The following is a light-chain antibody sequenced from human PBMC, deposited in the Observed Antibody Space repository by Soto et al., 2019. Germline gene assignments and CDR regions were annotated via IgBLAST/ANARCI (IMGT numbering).Light chain of an antibody. CDR3: QQYYRAPLT. CDR2: WAS. Sequence: DIVMTQSPDSLAVSLGERATINCKSSQSVLYSSNNKNYLAWYQLKPGQPPKLLIYWASTRESGVPDRFSGGGSGTDFTLTISCLQAEDVALYYCQQYYRAPLTFGGGTKVEIK. J-gene: IGKJ4*01. V-gene: IGKV4-1*01. CDR1: QSVLYSSNNKNY.